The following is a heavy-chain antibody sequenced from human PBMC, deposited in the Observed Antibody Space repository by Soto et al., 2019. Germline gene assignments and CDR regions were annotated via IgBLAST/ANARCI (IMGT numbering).Heavy chain of an antibody. CDR2: ISGSGGST. V-gene: IGHV3-23*01. Sequence: GGSLRLSCAASGFTFSSYAMSWVRQAPGKGLEWVSAISGSGGSTYYADSVKGRFTISRDNSKNTLYLQMNSLRAEDTAVYYCANNYCCGDCYSEWLDPWGQGTLVTVSS. CDR3: ANNYCCGDCYSEWLDP. J-gene: IGHJ5*02. D-gene: IGHD2-21*02. CDR1: GFTFSSYA.